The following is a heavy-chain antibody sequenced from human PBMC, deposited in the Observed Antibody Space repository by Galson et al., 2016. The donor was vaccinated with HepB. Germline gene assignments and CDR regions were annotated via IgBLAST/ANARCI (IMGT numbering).Heavy chain of an antibody. J-gene: IGHJ4*02. V-gene: IGHV3-33*01. CDR3: ARDEADSSGLPDF. D-gene: IGHD3-22*01. CDR2: IWYDGGKK. Sequence: SLRLSCAASGFTFSSHGMHWVRQAQGKGLEWVAAIWYDGGKKYFGGSVKGRFTISRDNSKNTLYLEINSLRPEDTAMYYCARDEADSSGLPDFWGQGTLVTASS. CDR1: GFTFSSHG.